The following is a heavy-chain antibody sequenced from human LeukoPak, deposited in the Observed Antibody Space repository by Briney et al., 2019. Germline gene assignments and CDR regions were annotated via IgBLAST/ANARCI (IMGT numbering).Heavy chain of an antibody. CDR2: IYSGGST. Sequence: GGSLRLSCAVSGFTVSSTYMNWVRQAPGKGLEWVSVIYSGGSTYYAGSVKGRFTISRDNSKNTLYLQMNSLRAEDTAVYYCARAIQFGGYFDYWGQGTLVTVST. V-gene: IGHV3-53*01. D-gene: IGHD2-15*01. CDR3: ARAIQFGGYFDY. J-gene: IGHJ4*02. CDR1: GFTVSSTY.